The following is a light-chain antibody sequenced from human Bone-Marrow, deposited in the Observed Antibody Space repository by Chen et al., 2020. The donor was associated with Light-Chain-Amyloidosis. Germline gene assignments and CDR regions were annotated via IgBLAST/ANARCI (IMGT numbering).Light chain of an antibody. CDR2: EGS. CDR1: TSDVGSYNL. Sequence: QSALTQPASVSGSPGQSITISCTGTTSDVGSYNLVSWYQQHPGKAPKLLIYEGSKRPSGVSNRFSGSKSGNTASLTISGLQAEDEADYYCCPYAGRSPFSWVFGGGTKLTAL. CDR3: CPYAGRSPFSWV. V-gene: IGLV2-23*03. J-gene: IGLJ3*02.